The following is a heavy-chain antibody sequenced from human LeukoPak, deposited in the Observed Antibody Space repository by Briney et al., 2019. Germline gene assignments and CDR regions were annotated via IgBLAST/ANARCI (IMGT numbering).Heavy chain of an antibody. CDR1: GYTFTSYG. CDR2: IIPILGIA. V-gene: IGHV1-69*04. CDR3: ARDLEVRGVIGYGMDV. D-gene: IGHD3-10*01. J-gene: IGHJ6*02. Sequence: GASVKVSCKASGYTFTSYGISWVRQAPGQGLEWMGRIIPILGIANYAQKFQGRVTITADKSTSTAYMELSSLRSEDTAAYYCARDLEVRGVIGYGMDVWGQGTTVTVSS.